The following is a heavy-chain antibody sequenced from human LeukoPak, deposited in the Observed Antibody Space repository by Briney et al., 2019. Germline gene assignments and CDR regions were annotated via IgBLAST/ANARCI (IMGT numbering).Heavy chain of an antibody. CDR3: AKSPAGANSFDF. CDR1: GGSLTGYY. J-gene: IGHJ5*01. D-gene: IGHD2/OR15-2a*01. Sequence: PSETLSLTCTVYGGSLTGYYWSWLRQSPGKGLEWIAEINHSGRTNYKSYLKSRATISVDMSKNQFSLKLTSVTAADAAVYFCAKSPAGANSFDFWSQGTPVTVSS. CDR2: INHSGRT. V-gene: IGHV4-34*01.